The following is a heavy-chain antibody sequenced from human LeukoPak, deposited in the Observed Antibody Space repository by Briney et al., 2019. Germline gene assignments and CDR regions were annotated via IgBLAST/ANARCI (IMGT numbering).Heavy chain of an antibody. D-gene: IGHD6-13*01. CDR1: GYTFTIYA. CDR3: ARVRGQQLHRDAFDI. CDR2: VNTNSGNP. V-gene: IGHV7-4-1*02. Sequence: ASVTVSFTASGYTFTIYAMNWVRQAPGQGLEWMGWVNTNSGNPTYAQGFTGRFVFSVDTSASTAYLQISSLKAEDTAVYYCARVRGQQLHRDAFDIWGQGTLVTVSS. J-gene: IGHJ3*02.